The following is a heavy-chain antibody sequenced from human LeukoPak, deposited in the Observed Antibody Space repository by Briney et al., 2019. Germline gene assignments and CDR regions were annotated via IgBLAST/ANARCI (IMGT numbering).Heavy chain of an antibody. CDR1: EYTFTSYA. D-gene: IGHD1-26*01. Sequence: ASVKVSCKASEYTFTSYAMHWVRQAPGQRLEWMGWINAGNGNTKYSQKFQGRVTITRDTSASTAYMELSSLRSEDTAVYYCARGTLGIVGALFDPWGQGTLVTVSS. V-gene: IGHV1-3*01. CDR3: ARGTLGIVGALFDP. J-gene: IGHJ5*02. CDR2: INAGNGNT.